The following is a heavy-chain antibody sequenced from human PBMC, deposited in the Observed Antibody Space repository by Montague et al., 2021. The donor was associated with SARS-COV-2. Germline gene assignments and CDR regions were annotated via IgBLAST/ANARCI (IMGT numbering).Heavy chain of an antibody. CDR2: IYYSEST. CDR3: AKQALTRYCTSTTCFGAAFDI. Sequence: SETLSLTCTVSGVSISSYYWTWIRQPPGKGLEWIGFIYYSESTNYNPSLKSRVTISVDTSKNQFSLKLSSVTAADTAVYYCAKQALTRYCTSTTCFGAAFDIWGQGTMVTVSS. V-gene: IGHV4-59*08. J-gene: IGHJ3*02. CDR1: GVSISSYY. D-gene: IGHD2-2*01.